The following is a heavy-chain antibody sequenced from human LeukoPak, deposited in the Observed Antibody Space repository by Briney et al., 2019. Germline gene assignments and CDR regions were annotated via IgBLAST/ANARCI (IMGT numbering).Heavy chain of an antibody. Sequence: PGGSLRLSCAASGFSFSNYWMTWVRQPPGKWREWVANIKEDGSEKYCVESVKGRLTISRDNAKSSLYLQMNSLRAEDTAIYYCVSRSHRLLLSGADAEYWGQGTLVTVSS. J-gene: IGHJ4*02. CDR3: VSRSHRLLLSGADAEY. V-gene: IGHV3-7*01. D-gene: IGHD2-15*01. CDR2: IKEDGSEK. CDR1: GFSFSNYW.